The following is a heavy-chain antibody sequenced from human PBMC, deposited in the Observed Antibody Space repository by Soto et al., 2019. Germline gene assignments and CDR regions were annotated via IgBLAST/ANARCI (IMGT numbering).Heavy chain of an antibody. CDR2: ISWNSGSI. V-gene: IGHV3-9*01. CDR3: VKDIHEQWLVSHFEY. J-gene: IGHJ4*02. Sequence: EVQLVESGGGSVQPGRSLRLSCVASGFTFESYAMHWVRQVPGKGLEWVSGISWNSGSIGYGDSVKGRFTISRDNAQKSLYLEMNSLRVEDTAFYYCVKDIHEQWLVSHFEYWGQGALVTVSS. CDR1: GFTFESYA. D-gene: IGHD6-19*01.